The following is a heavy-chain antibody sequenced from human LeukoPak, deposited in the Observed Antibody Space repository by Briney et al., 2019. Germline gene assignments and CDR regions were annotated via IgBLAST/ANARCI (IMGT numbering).Heavy chain of an antibody. J-gene: IGHJ5*02. CDR1: GFTVSSNY. V-gene: IGHV3-53*01. Sequence: GGSLRLSCAASGFTVSSNYMAWVRQAPGKGLEWVSVIYSGGTIYYADSVKGRFTITRDNSKNTLYLQMNSLRAEDTAVYYCAKDSSSWYNWFDPWGQRTLVTVSS. D-gene: IGHD6-13*01. CDR3: AKDSSSWYNWFDP. CDR2: IYSGGTI.